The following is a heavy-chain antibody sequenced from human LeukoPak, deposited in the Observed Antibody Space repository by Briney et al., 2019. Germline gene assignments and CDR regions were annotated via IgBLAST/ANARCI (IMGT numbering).Heavy chain of an antibody. V-gene: IGHV3-15*01. CDR1: GFTFSNAW. CDR2: IKSKTDGGTT. D-gene: IGHD3-10*01. CDR3: TTTPVLLWFGESRTNWFDP. Sequence: AGGSLRLSCAASGFTFSNAWMSWVRQAPGKGLEWVRRIKSKTDGGTTGYAAPVKGRFTISRDDSKNTLYLQMNSLKTEDTAVYYCTTTPVLLWFGESRTNWFDPWGQGTLVTVSS. J-gene: IGHJ5*02.